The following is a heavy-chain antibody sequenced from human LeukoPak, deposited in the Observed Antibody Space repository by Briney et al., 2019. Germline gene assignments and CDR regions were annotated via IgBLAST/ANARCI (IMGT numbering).Heavy chain of an antibody. J-gene: IGHJ4*02. CDR3: AKNVVVKRYIDF. V-gene: IGHV3-23*01. CDR2: ISGGGRTT. D-gene: IGHD2-15*01. Sequence: GGSLRLSCAASGFTFSNYAMSWVRQAPGKGLQWVAVISGGGRTTEYEDFVKGRFTISRDNSKNTLSLQMNSLTVEDTAMYFCAKNVVVKRYIDFWGQGTLVTVSS. CDR1: GFTFSNYA.